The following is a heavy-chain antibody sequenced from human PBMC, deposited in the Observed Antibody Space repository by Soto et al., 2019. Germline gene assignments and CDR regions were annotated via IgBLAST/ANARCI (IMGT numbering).Heavy chain of an antibody. CDR2: INAGNGNT. CDR3: ARGGVRQLVLAVDY. CDR1: GYTFTSYA. J-gene: IGHJ4*02. Sequence: QVQLVQSGAEVKKPGASVKVSCKASGYTFTSYAMHWVRQAPGQRLEWMGWINAGNGNTKYSQKFQGRVTITRDTSASTAYMELSSLRSEDTAVYYCARGGVRQLVLAVDYWGQGTLVTVSS. D-gene: IGHD6-13*01. V-gene: IGHV1-3*01.